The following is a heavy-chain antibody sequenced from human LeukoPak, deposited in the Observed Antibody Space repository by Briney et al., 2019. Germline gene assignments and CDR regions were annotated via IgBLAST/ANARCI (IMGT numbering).Heavy chain of an antibody. Sequence: PGGSLRLSCAASGFTFNNHAMSWVRQAPGKGLVWVARTNLHGTTVDYADSVKGRFTISRDNAKNTLFLQMNSLRAEDTAVYYCASGYTYVRLGDHWGQGTLVTVSS. CDR1: GFTFNNHA. CDR3: ASGYTYVRLGDH. D-gene: IGHD5-18*01. V-gene: IGHV3-74*01. CDR2: TNLHGTTV. J-gene: IGHJ4*02.